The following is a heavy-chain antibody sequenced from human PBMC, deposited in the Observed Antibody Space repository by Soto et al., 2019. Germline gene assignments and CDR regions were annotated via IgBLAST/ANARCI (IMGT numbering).Heavy chain of an antibody. D-gene: IGHD3-3*01. J-gene: IGHJ3*02. CDR2: ISWNSGSI. CDR3: AKDIKGGLLITKPRYDFWSGHPALDSAFDI. V-gene: IGHV3-9*01. Sequence: GGSLRLSCAASGFTFDDYAMHWVRQAPGKGLEWVSGISWNSGSIGYADSVKGRFTISRDNAKNSLYLQMNSLRAEDTALYYCAKDIKGGLLITKPRYDFWSGHPALDSAFDIWGQGTMVTVSS. CDR1: GFTFDDYA.